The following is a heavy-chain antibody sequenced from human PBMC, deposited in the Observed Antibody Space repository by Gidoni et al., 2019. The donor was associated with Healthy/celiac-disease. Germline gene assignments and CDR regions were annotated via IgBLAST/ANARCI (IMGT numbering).Heavy chain of an antibody. CDR2: NSAYNGNT. D-gene: IGHD2-15*01. Sequence: QLQLVQSGAEVKKPGASVNVSCKASGYTFTSSCISWVRQAPGQGLEWMGWNSAYNGNTNYAQKLQGRVTMTTDTSTSTAYMELRSLRSDDTAGYYCARDEAAAFDIWGQGTMVTVSS. J-gene: IGHJ3*02. CDR1: GYTFTSSC. CDR3: ARDEAAAFDI. V-gene: IGHV1-18*01.